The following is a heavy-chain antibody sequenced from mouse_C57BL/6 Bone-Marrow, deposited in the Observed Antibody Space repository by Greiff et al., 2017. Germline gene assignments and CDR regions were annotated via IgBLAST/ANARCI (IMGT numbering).Heavy chain of an antibody. CDR2: IDPETGGT. CDR1: GYTFTDYE. V-gene: IGHV1-15*01. D-gene: IGHD1-1*01. CDR3: TREWYYYGSCFGY. J-gene: IGHJ3*01. Sequence: VQLQQSGAELVRPGASVTLSCKASGYTFTDYEMHWVKQTPVHGLEWIGAIDPETGGTAYNQKFKGKAILTADKSSSTAYMELRSLTSEDSAVYYCTREWYYYGSCFGYWGQGTRVTVSA.